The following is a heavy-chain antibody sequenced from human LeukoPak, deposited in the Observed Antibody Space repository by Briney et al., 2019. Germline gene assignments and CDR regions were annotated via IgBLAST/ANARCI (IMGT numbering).Heavy chain of an antibody. Sequence: GESLKISCKGSGYSFTSYWIGWVRQMPGKGLEWMGIIYPGDSDTRYSPSFQGQVTISTDKSISTAYLQWSSLKASDTAMYYCARTYYYDCSGYYPMGYWGQGTLVTVSS. V-gene: IGHV5-51*01. J-gene: IGHJ4*02. CDR2: IYPGDSDT. CDR1: GYSFTSYW. CDR3: ARTYYYDCSGYYPMGY. D-gene: IGHD3-22*01.